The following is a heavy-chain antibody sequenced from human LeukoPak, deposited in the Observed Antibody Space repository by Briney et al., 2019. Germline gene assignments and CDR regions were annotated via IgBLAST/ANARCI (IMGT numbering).Heavy chain of an antibody. CDR2: ISYDGRKQ. Sequence: GGSLRLSCAASGFTFSTYAMHWVRQAPGKGLEWVSVISYDGRKQFYVDSVRGRFNVSRDNSKNTLYLQMNSLTPEDTAVYYCAKVYGASRTHYYYYAMDVWGQGTTVTVS. CDR1: GFTFSTYA. J-gene: IGHJ6*02. V-gene: IGHV3-30*18. CDR3: AKVYGASRTHYYYYAMDV. D-gene: IGHD3-10*01.